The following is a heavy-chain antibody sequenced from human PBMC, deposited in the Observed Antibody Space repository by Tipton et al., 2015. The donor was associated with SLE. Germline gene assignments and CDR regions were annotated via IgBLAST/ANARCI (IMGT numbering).Heavy chain of an antibody. J-gene: IGHJ3*02. CDR2: IYYSGST. D-gene: IGHD5-18*01. V-gene: IGHV4-34*09. CDR3: ARDRIQLWSDAFDI. Sequence: TLSLTCAVYGGSFSGYYWSWIRQPPGKGLEWIGYIYYSGSTYYNPSLKSRVTISVDTSKNQFSLKLSSVTAADTAVYYCARDRIQLWSDAFDIWGQGTMVTVSS. CDR1: GGSFSGYY.